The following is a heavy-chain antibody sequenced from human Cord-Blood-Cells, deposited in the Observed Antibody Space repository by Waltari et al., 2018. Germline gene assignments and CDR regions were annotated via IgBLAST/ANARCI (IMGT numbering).Heavy chain of an antibody. D-gene: IGHD1-7*01. J-gene: IGHJ4*02. Sequence: QVQLVESGGGGVQPGRSLRLSCAASGFTFSSYAMHGVRQAQGKGLEWVAVISYDGSNKYYADSVKGRFTISRDNSKNTLYLQMNSLRAEDTAVYYCAREVELVVDYWGQGTLVTVSS. CDR1: GFTFSSYA. V-gene: IGHV3-30*04. CDR2: ISYDGSNK. CDR3: AREVELVVDY.